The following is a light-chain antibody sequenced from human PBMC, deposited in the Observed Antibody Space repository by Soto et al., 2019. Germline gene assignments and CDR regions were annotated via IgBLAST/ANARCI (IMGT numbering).Light chain of an antibody. Sequence: QXALTQPASVSGSPXQSIXISCTXTSGDIGSYNRVSWYQQHPGKAPKLIIYEVTDRPSGVSNRFSGSKSGNTASLTISGLQAXXXXXYYCSSYTNINTRACVFGTGTKVTVL. CDR2: EVT. V-gene: IGLV2-14*01. J-gene: IGLJ1*01. CDR1: SGDIGSYNR. CDR3: SSYTNINTRACV.